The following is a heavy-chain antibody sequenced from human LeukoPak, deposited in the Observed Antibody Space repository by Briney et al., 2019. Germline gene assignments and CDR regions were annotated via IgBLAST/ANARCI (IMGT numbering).Heavy chain of an antibody. J-gene: IGHJ6*02. CDR2: IYHSGSP. CDR3: ACYSSSWSLYYYGMDV. D-gene: IGHD6-13*01. Sequence: SETLSLTCAVSGGSIGSNNWWGWVRQPPGKGLAWIGEIYHSGSPNYNPSLKSRVTISVDKSRNHFSLNLSSVTAADTAVYYCACYSSSWSLYYYGMDVWGQGTTVTVSS. CDR1: GGSIGSNNW. V-gene: IGHV4-4*02.